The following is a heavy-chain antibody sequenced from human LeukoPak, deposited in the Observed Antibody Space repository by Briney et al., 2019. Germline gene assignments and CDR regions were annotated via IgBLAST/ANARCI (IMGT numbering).Heavy chain of an antibody. Sequence: PGGSLRLSCAASGFTFSSYSMNWVRQAPGKGLECVSSISSSSSYIYYADSVKGRFTISRDNSENTLYLQMNSLRAEDTAVYYCAKGSCSSTSCYRSYYYYGMDVWGQGTTVTVSS. CDR3: AKGSCSSTSCYRSYYYYGMDV. J-gene: IGHJ6*02. CDR2: ISSSSSYI. D-gene: IGHD2-2*02. V-gene: IGHV3-21*01. CDR1: GFTFSSYS.